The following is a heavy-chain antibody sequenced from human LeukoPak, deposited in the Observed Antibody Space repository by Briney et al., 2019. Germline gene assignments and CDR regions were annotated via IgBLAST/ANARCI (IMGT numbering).Heavy chain of an antibody. D-gene: IGHD4-23*01. Sequence: GGSLRLSCAASGFTFSSYEMNWVRQAPGKGLEWVSYISSSGSTIYYADSVKGRFTISRDNANNSLYLEMNSLRAEDTAVYYCARHVSGRWELFFDSWGQGALVTVSS. CDR3: ARHVSGRWELFFDS. J-gene: IGHJ4*02. CDR2: ISSSGSTI. V-gene: IGHV3-48*03. CDR1: GFTFSSYE.